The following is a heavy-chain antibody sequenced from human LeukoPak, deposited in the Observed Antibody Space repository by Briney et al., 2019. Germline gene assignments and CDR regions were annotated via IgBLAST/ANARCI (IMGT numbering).Heavy chain of an antibody. CDR3: ARLGRWLQYFDY. Sequence: GESLKISCKGSGYSFSNFWIGWVRQMPGKGLEWMGVIYPGDSDTRYSPSFQGQVTISADRSITTAYLQWSSLKASDTAMYYCARLGRWLQYFDYWGQGTLVTVSS. CDR2: IYPGDSDT. CDR1: GYSFSNFW. J-gene: IGHJ4*02. V-gene: IGHV5-51*01. D-gene: IGHD5-24*01.